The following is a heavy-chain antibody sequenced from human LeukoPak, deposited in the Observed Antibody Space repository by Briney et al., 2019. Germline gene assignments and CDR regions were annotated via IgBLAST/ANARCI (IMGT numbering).Heavy chain of an antibody. CDR2: VYYTGSA. V-gene: IGHV4-59*11. CDR3: ARGVDCSDFAFDI. D-gene: IGHD2-15*01. J-gene: IGHJ3*02. Sequence: KPSETLSLTCTVSGGSISSHCWSWIRQPPRKGLEWIGYVYYTGSANYNPSLKSRVTISLDTSKSQFPLKLSSVTAADTAVYFCARGVDCSDFAFDIWGQGTMVTVSS. CDR1: GGSISSHC.